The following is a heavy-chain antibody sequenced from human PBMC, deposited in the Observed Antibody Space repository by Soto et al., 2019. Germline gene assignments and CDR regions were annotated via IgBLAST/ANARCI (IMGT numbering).Heavy chain of an antibody. Sequence: ASVKVSCKASGYSFTDYHIHWVRQAPGQGLEWLGRINPKSGGTSTAQKFQGWVTMTTDTSISTASMELTRLTSDDTAIYYCARGDSTDCSNGVCSFFYNHDMNVWGQGTTVTVSS. D-gene: IGHD2-8*01. CDR3: ARGDSTDCSNGVCSFFYNHDMNV. CDR1: GYSFTDYH. V-gene: IGHV1-2*04. CDR2: INPKSGGT. J-gene: IGHJ6*02.